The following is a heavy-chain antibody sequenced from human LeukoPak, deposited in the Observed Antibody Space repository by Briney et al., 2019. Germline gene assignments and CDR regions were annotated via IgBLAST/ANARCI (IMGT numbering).Heavy chain of an antibody. Sequence: SVKVSCKASGYTFTSYYMHWVRQAPGQGLEWMGGIIPIFGTANYAQKFQGRVTITADESTSAAYMGLSSLRSEDTAVYYCAREPGATHYYYYGMDVWGQGTTVTVSS. V-gene: IGHV1-69*13. J-gene: IGHJ6*02. CDR3: AREPGATHYYYYGMDV. CDR1: GYTFTSYY. CDR2: IIPIFGTA. D-gene: IGHD1-26*01.